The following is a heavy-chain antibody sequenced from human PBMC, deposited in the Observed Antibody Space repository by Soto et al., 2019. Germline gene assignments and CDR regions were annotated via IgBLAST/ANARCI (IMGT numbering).Heavy chain of an antibody. D-gene: IGHD6-19*01. CDR3: ARDIAVGGVYYFRMDV. V-gene: IGHV3-74*01. CDR1: GFTFSTYW. CDR2: INSDGSST. Sequence: GGSLRLSCAASGFTFSTYWMHWVRQAPGKGLEWVSRINSDGSSTTFADSVKGRFTISRDNARNTLHLQMNSLRAEDTAVYYCARDIAVGGVYYFRMDVWGQGTTVTVSS. J-gene: IGHJ6*02.